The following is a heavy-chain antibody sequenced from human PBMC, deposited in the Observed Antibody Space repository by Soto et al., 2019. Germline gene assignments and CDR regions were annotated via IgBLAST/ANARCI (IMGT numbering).Heavy chain of an antibody. D-gene: IGHD1-26*01. J-gene: IGHJ6*02. V-gene: IGHV3-30-3*01. CDR2: ISYDGSNK. Sequence: GGSLRLSCAASGFTFSSYAMHWVRQAPGKGLERVAVISYDGSNKYYADSVKGRFTISRDNSKNTLYLQMNSLRAEDTAVYYCARGEDSGSYYYYYYYYGMDVWGQGTTVTVPS. CDR3: ARGEDSGSYYYYYYYYGMDV. CDR1: GFTFSSYA.